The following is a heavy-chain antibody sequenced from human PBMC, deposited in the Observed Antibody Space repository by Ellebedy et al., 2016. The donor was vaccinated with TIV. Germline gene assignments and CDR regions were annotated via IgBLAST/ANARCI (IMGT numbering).Heavy chain of an antibody. V-gene: IGHV3-64*01. Sequence: GESLKISCAASGFTFSSYAMHWVRQAPGKGLEYVSAISSNGGSTYYANSVKGRFPISRDNSKNTLYLQMGSLRAEDMAVYYCARGANGSYYAFDYWGQGTLVTVSS. CDR2: ISSNGGST. D-gene: IGHD1-26*01. CDR1: GFTFSSYA. J-gene: IGHJ4*02. CDR3: ARGANGSYYAFDY.